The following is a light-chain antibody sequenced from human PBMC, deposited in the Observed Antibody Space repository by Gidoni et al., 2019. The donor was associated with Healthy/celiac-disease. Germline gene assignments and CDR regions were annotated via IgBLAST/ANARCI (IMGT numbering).Light chain of an antibody. CDR2: KAS. CDR1: QSISSW. CDR3: QQYNSYSRT. V-gene: IGKV1-5*03. Sequence: DIQMTQSPSTLSASVGDRVTITCRASQSISSWLAWYQQKPGKAPKLLIYKASSLESGVPSRFSGSGAGTESILTISILQPDDFATYYCQQYNSYSRTFGQGTKVEIK. J-gene: IGKJ1*01.